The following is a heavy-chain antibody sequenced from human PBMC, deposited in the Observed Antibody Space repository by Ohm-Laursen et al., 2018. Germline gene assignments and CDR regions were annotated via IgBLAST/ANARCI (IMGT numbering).Heavy chain of an antibody. CDR1: GFTFSSYG. V-gene: IGHV3-33*01. J-gene: IGHJ4*02. CDR2: IWYDGSNK. Sequence: RSLRLSCAASGFTFSSYGMHWVRQAPGKGLEWVAVIWYDGSNKYYGDSVKGRFTISRDNSKNTLYLQMNSLRAEETAVYYCVRGSSGYYPYYFDFWGQGTLVTVSS. CDR3: VRGSSGYYPYYFDF. D-gene: IGHD3-22*01.